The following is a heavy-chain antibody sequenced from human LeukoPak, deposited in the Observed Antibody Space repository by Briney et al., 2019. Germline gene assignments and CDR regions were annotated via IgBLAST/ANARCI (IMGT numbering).Heavy chain of an antibody. CDR2: IYYSGST. D-gene: IGHD6-13*01. V-gene: IGHV4-39*07. CDR1: GGSISSSSYY. CDR3: AIGAQLAAAAPFDY. Sequence: SETLSLTCTVSGGSISSSSYYWGWIRQPPGKGLEWIGTIYYSGSTYYNPSLKSRVTISVDTSKNQFSLKLSSVTAADTAVYYCAIGAQLAAAAPFDYWGQGTLVTVSS. J-gene: IGHJ4*02.